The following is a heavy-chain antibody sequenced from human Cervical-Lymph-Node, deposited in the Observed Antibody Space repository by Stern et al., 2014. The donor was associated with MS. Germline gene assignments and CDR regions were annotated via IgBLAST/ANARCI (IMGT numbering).Heavy chain of an antibody. CDR3: ARGDTMVRGVITPDYYGMDV. CDR2: IIPIFGTA. D-gene: IGHD3-10*01. V-gene: IGHV1-69*01. J-gene: IGHJ6*02. CDR1: GGTFSNYA. Sequence: DQLVESGAEVKKPGSSVKVSCKASGGTFSNYAISWVRQAPGQGLEWMGGIIPIFGTANYAQKFQGRVTITADESTSTAYMELSSLRSEDTAVYYCARGDTMVRGVITPDYYGMDVWGQGTTVTVSS.